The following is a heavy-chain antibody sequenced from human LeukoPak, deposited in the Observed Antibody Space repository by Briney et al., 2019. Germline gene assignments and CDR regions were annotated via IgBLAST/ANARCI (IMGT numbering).Heavy chain of an antibody. CDR1: GLTFSHYA. J-gene: IGHJ4*02. V-gene: IGHV3-33*06. D-gene: IGHD4-11*01. CDR3: AKDAERGFDFSNSLQS. CDR2: IWNDGSDK. Sequence: GGSLRLSCTTSGLTFSHYAMHWVRQAPGKGLEWVAVIWNDGSDKYYGDSVKGRFTISRDNSKKSVYLQLSSLRVEDTAVYYCAKDAERGFDFSNSLQSWGQGTLVTVSS.